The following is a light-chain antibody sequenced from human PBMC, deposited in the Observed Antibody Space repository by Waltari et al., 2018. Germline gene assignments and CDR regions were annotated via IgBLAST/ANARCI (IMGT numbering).Light chain of an antibody. J-gene: IGLJ2*01. CDR2: EDD. Sequence: SYELAQPPSVSVSPGQTASTTCSGDKLGEKYVAWFHQRPGQSPVLVMYEDDKRPSGIPERFSGSNSGNTATLTISGTQAMDEADYYCQAWDNSAVSTIIFGGGTTLTVL. V-gene: IGLV3-1*01. CDR1: KLGEKY. CDR3: QAWDNSAVSTII.